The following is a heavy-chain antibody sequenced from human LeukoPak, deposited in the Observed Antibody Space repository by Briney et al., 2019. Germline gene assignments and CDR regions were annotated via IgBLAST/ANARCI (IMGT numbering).Heavy chain of an antibody. D-gene: IGHD3-22*01. CDR3: AKFTLLVVIIDY. CDR1: GFTFSSYA. J-gene: IGHJ4*02. Sequence: GGSLRLSCAASGFTFSSYAMSWVRQAPGKGLEWVSAISGSGGSTYCADSVKGRFTISRDNSKNTLYLQMNSLRAEDTAVYYCAKFTLLVVIIDYWGQGTLVTVSS. CDR2: ISGSGGST. V-gene: IGHV3-23*01.